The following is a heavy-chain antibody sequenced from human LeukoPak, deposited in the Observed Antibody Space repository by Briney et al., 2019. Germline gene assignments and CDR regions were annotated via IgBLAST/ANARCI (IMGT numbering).Heavy chain of an antibody. D-gene: IGHD2-8*01. CDR1: GYTFTSYD. CDR3: ARASGYCTNGVCYNYYYYMDV. Sequence: ASVKVSCTASGYTFTSYDINWVRQATGQGLEWMGWMNPNSGGTNYAQKFQGRVTMTRDSSISTAYMELSRLRSDDTAVYYCARASGYCTNGVCYNYYYYMDVWGKGTTVIVSS. CDR2: MNPNSGGT. V-gene: IGHV1-2*02. J-gene: IGHJ6*03.